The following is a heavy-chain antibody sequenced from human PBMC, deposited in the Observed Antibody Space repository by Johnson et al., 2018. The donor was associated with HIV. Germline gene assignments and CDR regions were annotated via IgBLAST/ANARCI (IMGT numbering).Heavy chain of an antibody. Sequence: QLVESGGGVVQPGRSLRLSCVASGFTFSNYAMHWVRQAPGKGLEWVADISYDGSDKNYADSMKGRLTISRDNSKNTLYLQMNSLRAEDTAVYYCAKVGYYYDSSGAFDVWGQGTMVTVSS. J-gene: IGHJ3*01. CDR3: AKVGYYYDSSGAFDV. CDR1: GFTFSNYA. V-gene: IGHV3-30*04. CDR2: ISYDGSDK. D-gene: IGHD3-22*01.